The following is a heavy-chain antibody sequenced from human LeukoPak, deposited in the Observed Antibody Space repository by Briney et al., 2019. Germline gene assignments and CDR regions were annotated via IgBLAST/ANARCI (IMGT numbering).Heavy chain of an antibody. Sequence: SETLSLTYTVSGYSISSGYYWGWIRQPPGKGLEWIGSIYHSGSTYYNPSLKSRVTISVDTSKNQFSLKLSSVTAADTAVYYCATDVVVPAANSFDYWGQGTLVTVSS. CDR3: ATDVVVPAANSFDY. CDR2: IYHSGST. CDR1: GYSISSGYY. V-gene: IGHV4-38-2*02. D-gene: IGHD2-2*01. J-gene: IGHJ4*02.